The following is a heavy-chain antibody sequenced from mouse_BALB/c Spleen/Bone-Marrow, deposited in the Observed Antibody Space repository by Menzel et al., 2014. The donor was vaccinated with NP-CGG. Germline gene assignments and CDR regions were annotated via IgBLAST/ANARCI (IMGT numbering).Heavy chain of an antibody. CDR1: GFTLSSYA. D-gene: IGHD3-1*01. CDR2: ISSGGSYT. J-gene: IGHJ2*01. V-gene: IGHV5-9-4*01. CDR3: ARDSSGYFDY. Sequence: EVQVVESGGGLVKPGGSLKLSCAASGFTLSSYAMSWVRQSPEKRLEWVAEISSGGSYTYYPDTVTGRFTISRDNAKNTLYLEMSSLRSEDTAMYYCARDSSGYFDYWGQGTTLTVSS.